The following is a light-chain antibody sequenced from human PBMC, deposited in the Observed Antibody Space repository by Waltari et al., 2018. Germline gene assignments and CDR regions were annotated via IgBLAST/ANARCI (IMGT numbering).Light chain of an antibody. J-gene: IGLJ3*02. CDR1: SSNIGSNT. CDR3: AAWDDSLNGPWV. CDR2: SNN. V-gene: IGLV1-44*01. Sequence: QSVLTQPPSASGTPGQRVTIYCSGSSSNIGSNTVNWYQQLPGTAPKLLIYSNNQRPSGVPDRFSGSKSGTSASLAISGLQSEDEADYYCAAWDDSLNGPWVFGGGTKLTVL.